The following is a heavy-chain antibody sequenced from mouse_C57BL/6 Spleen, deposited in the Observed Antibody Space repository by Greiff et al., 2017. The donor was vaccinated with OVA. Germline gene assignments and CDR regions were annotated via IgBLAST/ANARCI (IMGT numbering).Heavy chain of an antibody. CDR2: IRNKANGYTT. J-gene: IGHJ3*01. CDR3: ARYSGGKEPFAY. V-gene: IGHV7-3*01. CDR1: GFTFTDYY. Sequence: EVKLVESGGGLVQPGGSLSLSCAASGFTFTDYYMSWVRQPPGKALEWLGFIRNKANGYTTEYSASGKGRFTISRDNTPSILYLQMNALRAEDSATYYCARYSGGKEPFAYWGQGTLVTVSA.